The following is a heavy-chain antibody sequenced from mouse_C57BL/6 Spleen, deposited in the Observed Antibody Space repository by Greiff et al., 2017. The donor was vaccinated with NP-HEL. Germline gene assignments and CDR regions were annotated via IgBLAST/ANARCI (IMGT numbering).Heavy chain of an antibody. J-gene: IGHJ1*03. Sequence: EVQGVESGGGLVKPGGSLKLSCAASGFTFSSYAMSWVRQTPEKRLEWVATISDGGSYTYYPDNVKGRFTISRDNAKNNLYLQMSHLKSEDTAMYYCAREGDGSSYFDVWGTGTTVTVSS. CDR3: AREGDGSSYFDV. CDR1: GFTFSSYA. CDR2: ISDGGSYT. V-gene: IGHV5-4*01. D-gene: IGHD1-1*01.